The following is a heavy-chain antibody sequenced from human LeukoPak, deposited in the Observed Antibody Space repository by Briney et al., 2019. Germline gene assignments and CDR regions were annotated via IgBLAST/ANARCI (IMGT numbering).Heavy chain of an antibody. CDR2: INHSGST. Sequence: PSETLSLTCTVSGGSISSGNYFWSWIRQPPGKGLEWIGEINHSGSTNYDPSLKSRVTISVDTSKNQFSLKLSSVTAADTAVYYCARGVTSTYFDWLPRYYYYYGMDVWGQGTTVTISS. CDR1: GGSISSGNYF. D-gene: IGHD3-9*01. V-gene: IGHV4-39*07. CDR3: ARGVTSTYFDWLPRYYYYYGMDV. J-gene: IGHJ6*02.